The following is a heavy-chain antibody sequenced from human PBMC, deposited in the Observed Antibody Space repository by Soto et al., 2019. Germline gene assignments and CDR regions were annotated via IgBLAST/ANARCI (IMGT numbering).Heavy chain of an antibody. CDR3: ARDCSGGSCYYLDN. CDR2: TWYDGSNS. V-gene: IGHV3-33*01. CDR1: GFTFSTYG. D-gene: IGHD2-15*01. Sequence: QVHLVESGGGAVQPGRSLRLSCAASGFTFSTYGMHWVRQAPGKGLEWVAVTWYDGSNSFYADSVKGRFTISRDNSKRTLYLQMHRLRVEDTAVYYCARDCSGGSCYYLDNWGQGTLVTVSS. J-gene: IGHJ4*02.